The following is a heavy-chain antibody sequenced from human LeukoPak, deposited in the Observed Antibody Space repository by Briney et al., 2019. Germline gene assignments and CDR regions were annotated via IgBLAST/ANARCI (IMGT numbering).Heavy chain of an antibody. CDR2: IYHIVNT. Sequence: SETLSLTCAVTGASVSSGGSSWAWIRQPPGKGLEWIGYIYHIVNTFYNPSLQSRVTISVDRAKNQVSLRLTSVTAADTAVYYCARDTYGLGSNYFDPWGQGTQVTVSS. D-gene: IGHD3-10*01. CDR3: ARDTYGLGSNYFDP. J-gene: IGHJ5*02. CDR1: GASVSSGGSS. V-gene: IGHV4-30-2*01.